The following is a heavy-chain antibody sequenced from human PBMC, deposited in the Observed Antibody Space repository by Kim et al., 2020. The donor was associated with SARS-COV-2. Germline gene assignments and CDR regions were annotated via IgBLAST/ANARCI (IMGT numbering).Heavy chain of an antibody. D-gene: IGHD3-22*01. V-gene: IGHV3-9*01. CDR1: GFTFGDYA. CDR3: AKGPVQYYYDSSGPGWGYYFDY. Sequence: GGSLRLSCAASGFTFGDYAMHWVRQAPGKGLEWVSGISWNSGSIGYADSVKGRFTISRDNAKNSLYLQMNSLRAEDTALYYCAKGPVQYYYDSSGPGWGYYFDYWGQGTLVTVSS. CDR2: ISWNSGSI. J-gene: IGHJ4*02.